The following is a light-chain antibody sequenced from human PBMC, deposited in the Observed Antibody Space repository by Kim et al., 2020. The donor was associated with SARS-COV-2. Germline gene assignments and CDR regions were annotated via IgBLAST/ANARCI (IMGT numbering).Light chain of an antibody. CDR1: KLGDKY. Sequence: SYELTQPPSVSVSPGQTASITCSGDKLGDKYACWYQQKPGQSSVLVIYQDSKRPSGIPERFSGSNSGNTATLTISGTQAMDEAVYYCQAWDSSTAVFGGRTQLTVL. CDR3: QAWDSSTAV. CDR2: QDS. J-gene: IGLJ3*02. V-gene: IGLV3-1*01.